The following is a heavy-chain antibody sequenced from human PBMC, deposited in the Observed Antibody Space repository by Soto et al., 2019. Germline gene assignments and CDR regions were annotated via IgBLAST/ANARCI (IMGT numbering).Heavy chain of an antibody. CDR2: IYYSGST. V-gene: IGHV4-59*01. D-gene: IGHD3-22*01. J-gene: IGHJ4*02. Sequence: PSETLSLTCTVSGGSISSYYWSWIRQPPGKGREWIGYIYYSGSTNYNPSLKSRVTITTATSTNTVFLELRSLKSDDTAIYYCARDRLRGYDSSGFYSWGQGTMVTVSS. CDR3: ARDRLRGYDSSGFYS. CDR1: GGSISSYY.